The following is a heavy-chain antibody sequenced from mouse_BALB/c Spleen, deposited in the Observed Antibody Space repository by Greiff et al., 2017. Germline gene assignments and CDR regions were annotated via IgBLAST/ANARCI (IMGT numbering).Heavy chain of an antibody. D-gene: IGHD1-2*01. CDR2: ISSGSSTI. J-gene: IGHJ2*01. V-gene: IGHV5-17*02. Sequence: EVKLQESGGGLVQPGGSRKLSCAASGFTFSSFGMHWVRQAPEKGLEWVAYISSGSSTIYYADTVKGRFTISRDNPKNTLFLQMTSLRSEDTAMYYCARSAYYGYDYWGQGTTLTVSS. CDR1: GFTFSSFG. CDR3: ARSAYYGYDY.